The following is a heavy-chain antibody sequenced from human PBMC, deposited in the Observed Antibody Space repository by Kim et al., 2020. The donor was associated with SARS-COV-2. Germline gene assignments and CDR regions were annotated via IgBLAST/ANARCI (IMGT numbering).Heavy chain of an antibody. V-gene: IGHV3-23*01. CDR1: GFTFSSYA. CDR3: AKDRGRYYCSSTSCHLNWFDP. CDR2: ISGSGGST. D-gene: IGHD2-2*01. J-gene: IGHJ5*02. Sequence: GGSLRLSCAASGFTFSSYAMSWVRQAPGKGLEWVSAISGSGGSTYYADSVKGRFTISRDNSKNTLYLQMNSLRAEDTAVYYCAKDRGRYYCSSTSCHLNWFDPWGQGTLVTVSS.